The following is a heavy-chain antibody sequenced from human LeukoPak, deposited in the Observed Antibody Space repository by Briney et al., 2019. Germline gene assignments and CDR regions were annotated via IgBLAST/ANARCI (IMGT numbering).Heavy chain of an antibody. Sequence: ASVKVSCKASGYTFTGYYMHWVRQAPGQGLEWMGWINPNSGGTNYAQKFQGRVTMTRDTSISTAYMEPSRLRSDDTDVYYCAREGSPEDTAMPTDAFDIWGQGTMVTVSS. J-gene: IGHJ3*02. CDR2: INPNSGGT. V-gene: IGHV1-2*02. D-gene: IGHD5-18*01. CDR1: GYTFTGYY. CDR3: AREGSPEDTAMPTDAFDI.